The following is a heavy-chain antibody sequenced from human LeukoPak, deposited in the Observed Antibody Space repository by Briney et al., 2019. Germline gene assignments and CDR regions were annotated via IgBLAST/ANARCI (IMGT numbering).Heavy chain of an antibody. V-gene: IGHV1-24*01. Sequence: ASVKVSCKVSGYTHTELSMHWVRQAPGKGLEWMGGFDPEDGETIYAQKFQGRVTMTEDTSTDTAYMELSSLRSEDTAVYYCATDLRPPYYYGMDVWGQGTTVTVSS. CDR3: ATDLRPPYYYGMDV. J-gene: IGHJ6*02. CDR2: FDPEDGET. CDR1: GYTHTELS. D-gene: IGHD3-10*01.